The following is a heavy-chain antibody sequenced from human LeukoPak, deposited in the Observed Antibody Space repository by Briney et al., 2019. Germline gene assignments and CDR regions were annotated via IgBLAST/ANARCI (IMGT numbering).Heavy chain of an antibody. J-gene: IGHJ4*02. V-gene: IGHV3-23*01. Sequence: GGSLRLSCAASGFTFSSYAMSWVRQAPGKGLEWVSAISGSGGSTYYADSVKGRFTISRDNSKNTLYLQMDSLRAEDTAVYYCAKGPRGGIHLFDYWGQGTLVTVSS. D-gene: IGHD3-16*01. CDR1: GFTFSSYA. CDR2: ISGSGGST. CDR3: AKGPRGGIHLFDY.